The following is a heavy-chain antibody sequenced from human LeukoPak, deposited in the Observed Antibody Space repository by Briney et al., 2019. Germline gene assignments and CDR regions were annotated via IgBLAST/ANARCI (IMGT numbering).Heavy chain of an antibody. J-gene: IGHJ5*02. CDR1: GFTFSNYW. D-gene: IGHD3-10*01. CDR3: VRAHHPGGWFDP. V-gene: IGHV3-7*04. Sequence: SGGSLRLSCAASGFTFSNYWMTWVRQAPGKGLEWVASINQDGGEIHYVDSVKGRFTISRDNAKNSLYLQMNSLTAEDTAVHYCVRAHHPGGWFDPWGQGTLVTVSS. CDR2: INQDGGEI.